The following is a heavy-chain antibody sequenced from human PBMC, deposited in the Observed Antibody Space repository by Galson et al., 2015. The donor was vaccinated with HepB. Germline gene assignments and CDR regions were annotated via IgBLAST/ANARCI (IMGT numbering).Heavy chain of an antibody. CDR1: GYTFTGYY. Sequence: SVKVSCKASGYTFTGYYMHWVRQAPGQGLEWMGWINPNSGGTNYAQKFQGRVTMTRDTSISTAYMELSRLRSDDTAVYYCARVAAARTPWYYFDYWGQGTLVTVSS. J-gene: IGHJ4*02. V-gene: IGHV1-2*02. CDR3: ARVAAARTPWYYFDY. CDR2: INPNSGGT. D-gene: IGHD6-13*01.